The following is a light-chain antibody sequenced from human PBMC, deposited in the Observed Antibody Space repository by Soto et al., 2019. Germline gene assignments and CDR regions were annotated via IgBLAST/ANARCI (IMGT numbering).Light chain of an antibody. J-gene: IGLJ3*02. V-gene: IGLV1-40*01. CDR1: SSNIGAGYD. CDR3: QSYDSSLSAL. CDR2: GNS. Sequence: QSVLTQPPSVSGAPGQRVTMSRTGSSSNIGAGYDVHWYQQLPGTAPKLLIYGNSNRPSGVPDRFSGSKSGTSASLAITGLQAEDEADYYCQSYDSSLSALFGGGTKLTVL.